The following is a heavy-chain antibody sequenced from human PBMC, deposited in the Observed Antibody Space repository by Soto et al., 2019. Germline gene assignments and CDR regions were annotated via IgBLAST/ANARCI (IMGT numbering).Heavy chain of an antibody. CDR1: GFTFSSYG. D-gene: IGHD1-26*01. Sequence: GGSLRLSCAASGFTFSSYGMHWVRQAPGKGLEWVAVIWYDGSNKYYADSVKGRFTISRDNSKNTLYLQMNSLRAEDTAVYYCARDTAARRSYYFDYWGQGTLVTVSS. CDR3: ARDTAARRSYYFDY. CDR2: IWYDGSNK. V-gene: IGHV3-33*01. J-gene: IGHJ4*02.